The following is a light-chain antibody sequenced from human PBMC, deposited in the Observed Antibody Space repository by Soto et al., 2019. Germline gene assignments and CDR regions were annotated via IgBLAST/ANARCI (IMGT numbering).Light chain of an antibody. V-gene: IGKV3-20*01. CDR2: GAS. Sequence: EIVLTQSPGTLSLSPGERATLSCRASQSVSSTYIAWYQQNPGQAPRLLIYGASSRATGLPDRFSGSGSGTDFTLTISRLEPDDFAVYFCQQYGRSPPFTFGQGTKVEIK. J-gene: IGKJ2*01. CDR3: QQYGRSPPFT. CDR1: QSVSSTY.